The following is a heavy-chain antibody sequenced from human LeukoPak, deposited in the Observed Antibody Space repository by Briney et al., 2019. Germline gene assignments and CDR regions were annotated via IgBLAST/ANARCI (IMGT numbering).Heavy chain of an antibody. CDR2: IIPIFGTA. V-gene: IGHV1-69*05. Sequence: SVKVSCKASGGTFSSYAISWVRQAPGQGLEWMGRIIPIFGTANYAQKFQGRVTITTDESTSTAYMELSSLRSEDTAVYYCARGLGPDYYDSKDYYYMDVWGKGTTVTVSS. J-gene: IGHJ6*03. CDR3: ARGLGPDYYDSKDYYYMDV. D-gene: IGHD3-22*01. CDR1: GGTFSSYA.